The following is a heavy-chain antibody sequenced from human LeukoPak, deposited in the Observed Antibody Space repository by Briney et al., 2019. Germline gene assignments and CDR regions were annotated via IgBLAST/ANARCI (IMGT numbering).Heavy chain of an antibody. D-gene: IGHD6-25*01. CDR3: AREQRLRDNNWFDS. CDR1: GGTFSSYA. J-gene: IGHJ5*01. CDR2: IIPIFGTA. Sequence: SVKVSCKASGGTFSSYAISWVRQAPGQGLEWMGGIIPIFGTANYAQKFQGRVTITADESTSTAYMELSSLRSEDTAVYYCAREQRLRDNNWFDSWGQGTLVTVSS. V-gene: IGHV1-69*01.